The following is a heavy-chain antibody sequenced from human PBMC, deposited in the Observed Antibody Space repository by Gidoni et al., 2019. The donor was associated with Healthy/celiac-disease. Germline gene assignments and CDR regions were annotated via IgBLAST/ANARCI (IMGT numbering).Heavy chain of an antibody. D-gene: IGHD2-2*01. Sequence: TFTSYGISWVRQAPGQGLEWMGWISAYNGNTNYAQKLQGRVTMTTDTSTSTAYMELRSLRSDDTAVYYCARRGDIVVAWGGMDVWGQGTTVTVSS. V-gene: IGHV1-18*01. J-gene: IGHJ6*02. CDR3: ARRGDIVVAWGGMDV. CDR1: TFTSYG. CDR2: ISAYNGNT.